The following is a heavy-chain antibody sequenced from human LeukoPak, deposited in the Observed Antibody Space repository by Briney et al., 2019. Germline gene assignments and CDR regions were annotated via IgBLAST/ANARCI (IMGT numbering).Heavy chain of an antibody. Sequence: PGGSLRLSCAASGFTFSNYGMNWVRQAPGKGLEWVSTISSTSGYIYYADSVKGRFTISRDNAKNSLYLQMNSRRAEDTAVYYCARDSGWSNYYFDYWGQGTLVTVSS. J-gene: IGHJ4*02. V-gene: IGHV3-21*01. CDR2: ISSTSGYI. D-gene: IGHD2-15*01. CDR1: GFTFSNYG. CDR3: ARDSGWSNYYFDY.